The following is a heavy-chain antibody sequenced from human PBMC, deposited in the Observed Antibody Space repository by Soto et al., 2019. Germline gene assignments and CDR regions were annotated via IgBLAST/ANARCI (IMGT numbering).Heavy chain of an antibody. J-gene: IGHJ6*02. D-gene: IGHD2-2*01. Sequence: ASVKVSCKASGYTFTSYDINWVRQATGQGLEWMGWMNPNSGNTGYAQKFQGRVTMTRNTSISTAYMELSSLRSEDTAVYYWARGPPADIVVVPANYYYYGMDVWGQGTTVTVSS. CDR1: GYTFTSYD. CDR2: MNPNSGNT. V-gene: IGHV1-8*01. CDR3: ARGPPADIVVVPANYYYYGMDV.